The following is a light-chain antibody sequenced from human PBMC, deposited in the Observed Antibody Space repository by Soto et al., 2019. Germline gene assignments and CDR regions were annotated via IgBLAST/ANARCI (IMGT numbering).Light chain of an antibody. CDR1: QSLLHSNGYNY. CDR3: MQSLQTPPYT. J-gene: IGKJ2*01. V-gene: IGKV2-28*01. Sequence: DIVMTQSPLSLPVTPGEPASISCRSSQSLLHSNGYNYLDWYLQKPGQSPQLLIYLGSNRASGVPYRFSSSGSGKDFTLKISRVEAEDVGVYYCMQSLQTPPYTFGQGTKLEIK. CDR2: LGS.